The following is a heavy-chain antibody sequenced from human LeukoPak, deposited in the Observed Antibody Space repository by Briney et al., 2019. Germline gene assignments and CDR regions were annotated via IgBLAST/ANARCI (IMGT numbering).Heavy chain of an antibody. V-gene: IGHV4-34*01. J-gene: IGHJ4*02. D-gene: IGHD1-7*01. CDR3: ARGAYNWNYANYFDY. CDR1: GGSISSYY. Sequence: PSETLSLTCTVSGGSISSYYWSWIRQPPGKGLEWIGEINHSGSTNYNPSLKSRVTISVDTSKNQFSLKLSSVTAADTAVYYCARGAYNWNYANYFDYWGQGTLVTVSS. CDR2: INHSGST.